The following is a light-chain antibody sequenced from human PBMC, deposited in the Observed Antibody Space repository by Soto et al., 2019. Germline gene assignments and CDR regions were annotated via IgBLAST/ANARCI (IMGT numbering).Light chain of an antibody. CDR2: EVS. CDR3: SSYTSSSTLD. V-gene: IGLV2-14*01. J-gene: IGLJ1*01. Sequence: QSALTQPASVSGSPGQSITISCTGTSSDVGGYNDVSWYQQHPGKAPKLMIYEVSNRPSGVSNRFSGSKSGNTASLTISGLQAEDEADYYCSSYTSSSTLDFGTGTKATVL. CDR1: SSDVGGYND.